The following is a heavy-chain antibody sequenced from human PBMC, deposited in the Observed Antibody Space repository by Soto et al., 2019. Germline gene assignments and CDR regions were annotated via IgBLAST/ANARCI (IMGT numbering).Heavy chain of an antibody. CDR1: GGSISSYY. J-gene: IGHJ5*02. CDR3: ARDRSSGWYGGNWFAP. CDR2: IYYSGST. Sequence: QVQLQESGPGLVKPSETLSLTCTVSGGSISSYYWSWIRQPPGKGLEWIGYIYYSGSTNYNPSLMSLVTISVDTSKTHFSLKLSSVPAADPAVYYCARDRSSGWYGGNWFAPWGQGTLVTVSS. V-gene: IGHV4-59*01. D-gene: IGHD6-19*01.